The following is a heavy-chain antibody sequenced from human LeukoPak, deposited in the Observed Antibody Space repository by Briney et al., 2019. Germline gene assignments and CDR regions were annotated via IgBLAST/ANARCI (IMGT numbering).Heavy chain of an antibody. CDR2: INPNSGGT. J-gene: IGHJ5*02. V-gene: IGHV1-2*02. CDR1: GYTFTGYY. CDR3: ARDTRITIFGVVIRVFDP. D-gene: IGHD3-3*01. Sequence: ASVKVSCKASGYTFTGYYMHWVRQAPGQGLEWMGWINPNSGGTNYAQKFQGRVTMTRDTSISTAYMELSRLRSDDTAVYYCARDTRITIFGVVIRVFDPWGQGTLVTVSS.